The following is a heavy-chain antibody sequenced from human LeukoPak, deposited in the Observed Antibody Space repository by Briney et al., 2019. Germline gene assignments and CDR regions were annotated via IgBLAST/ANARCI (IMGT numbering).Heavy chain of an antibody. D-gene: IGHD3-22*01. CDR1: GYTFTTYN. V-gene: IGHV1-18*01. J-gene: IGHJ3*02. Sequence: GASVKVSCKASGYTFTTYNINWVRQAPGQGLEWMGWISGYNGNTNYAQKLQGRVTMTTDTSTGTAYMELRSLKSDDTAVYYCASLKNYYDSSGYLVTDAFDIWGQGTMVTVSS. CDR3: ASLKNYYDSSGYLVTDAFDI. CDR2: ISGYNGNT.